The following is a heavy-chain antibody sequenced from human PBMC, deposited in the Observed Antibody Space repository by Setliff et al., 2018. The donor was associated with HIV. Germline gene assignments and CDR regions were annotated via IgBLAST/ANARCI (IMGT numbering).Heavy chain of an antibody. Sequence: ASVKVSCKTSGYTFTGYHMHWVRQAPGQGLEWMGWINHNSGGTIYAQKFQDRVTMTRDTSSSTAYMELSRLRSDDTAVYYCATGRDSSGYYFLADYWGRGTLVTAPQ. D-gene: IGHD3-22*01. CDR1: GYTFTGYH. V-gene: IGHV1-2*02. CDR2: INHNSGGT. CDR3: ATGRDSSGYYFLADY. J-gene: IGHJ4*02.